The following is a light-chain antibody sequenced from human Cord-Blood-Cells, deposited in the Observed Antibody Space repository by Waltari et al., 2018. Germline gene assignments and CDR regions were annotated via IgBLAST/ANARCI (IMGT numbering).Light chain of an antibody. V-gene: IGKV3-15*01. CDR1: QRVSSN. CDR2: GAS. CDR3: QQYNNWPPLT. J-gene: IGKJ4*01. Sequence: IVMTQSPATLSVSPGERATLFCRASQRVSSNLAWYQQKPGQAPRLLIYGASTRATGIPARFSGSGSGTEFTLTISSLQSEDFAVYYCQQYNNWPPLTFGGGTKVEIK.